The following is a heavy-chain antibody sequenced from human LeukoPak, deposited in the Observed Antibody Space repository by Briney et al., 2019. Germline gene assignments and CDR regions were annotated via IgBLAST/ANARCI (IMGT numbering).Heavy chain of an antibody. J-gene: IGHJ4*02. Sequence: SGGSLRLSCSASGFTFSNYAMHWVRQAPGKGLEYVSAMSSSGGSTYYADSVKGRFTISRDSAKNSLYLQMNGLRDEDTAVYYCARHLYRAFDYWGQGTLVTVSS. CDR2: MSSSGGST. CDR1: GFTFSNYA. CDR3: ARHLYRAFDY. D-gene: IGHD1-26*01. V-gene: IGHV3-64*04.